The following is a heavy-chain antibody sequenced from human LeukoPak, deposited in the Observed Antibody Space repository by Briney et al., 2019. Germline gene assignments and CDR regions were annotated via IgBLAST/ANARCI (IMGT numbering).Heavy chain of an antibody. D-gene: IGHD4-17*01. Sequence: SETLSLTCTVSGYSISSGYYWGWIRQPPGKGLEWIGSIYHSGSTYYNPSLKSRVTISVDTSKNQFSLKLSSVTAADTAVYYCARVDYDYGDYVFDYWGQGTLVTVSS. CDR1: GYSISSGYY. J-gene: IGHJ4*02. CDR2: IYHSGST. CDR3: ARVDYDYGDYVFDY. V-gene: IGHV4-38-2*02.